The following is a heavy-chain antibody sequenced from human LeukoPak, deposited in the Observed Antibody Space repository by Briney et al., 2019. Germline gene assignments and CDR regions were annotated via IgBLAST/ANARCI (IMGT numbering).Heavy chain of an antibody. CDR2: ISSDGNNK. Sequence: GGSLRLSCAASGFTSSTMHWVRQSPGKGLEWVAVISSDGNNKYYADSVKGRFTVSRDNSNNTLYLQMNSLRPEDTAVYYCAKISTGANCCLEGSQHWGQGTLVTVSS. CDR3: AKISTGANCCLEGSQH. V-gene: IGHV3-30*18. D-gene: IGHD2-8*02. CDR1: GFTSST. J-gene: IGHJ1*01.